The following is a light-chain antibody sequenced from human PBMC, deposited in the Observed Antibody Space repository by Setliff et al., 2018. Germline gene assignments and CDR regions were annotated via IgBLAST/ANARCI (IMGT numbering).Light chain of an antibody. J-gene: IGLJ3*02. CDR2: EVS. V-gene: IGLV2-23*02. CDR3: CSYAGSRKGV. CDR1: SSDVGNYNL. Sequence: QSVLTQRASVSGSPGQSITISCTGTSSDVGNYNLVSWYQQHPGKAPKLIIYEVSKRPSGVSNRFSGSKSGNTASLTISGLQAEDEADYYCCSYAGSRKGVFGGGT.